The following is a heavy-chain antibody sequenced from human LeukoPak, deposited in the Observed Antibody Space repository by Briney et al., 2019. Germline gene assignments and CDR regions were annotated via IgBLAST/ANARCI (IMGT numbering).Heavy chain of an antibody. J-gene: IGHJ3*02. Sequence: PSETLSLTCTVSGGSINSGSYYWSWLRQPAGKGLEWIGRIYINGSTNYNPSLKSRVAISVDTSKNQFSLKLNSVTAADTAVYYCARGDGTSYYDSSGYYEAFDIWGQGTMVTVSS. CDR1: GGSINSGSYY. CDR3: ARGDGTSYYDSSGYYEAFDI. CDR2: IYINGST. D-gene: IGHD3-22*01. V-gene: IGHV4-61*02.